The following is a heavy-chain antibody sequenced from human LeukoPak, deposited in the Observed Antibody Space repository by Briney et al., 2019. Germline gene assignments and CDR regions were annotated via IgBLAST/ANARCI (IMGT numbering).Heavy chain of an antibody. CDR1: GGSISSSSYY. Sequence: PSETLSLTCTVSGGSISSSSYYWGWIRQPPGKGLEWIGSIYYSGSTYYNPSLKSRVTISVDTSKNQFPLKLSSVTAADTAVYYCATSGWYLLPGVYWGQGTLVTVSS. D-gene: IGHD6-19*01. CDR2: IYYSGST. V-gene: IGHV4-39*01. J-gene: IGHJ4*02. CDR3: ATSGWYLLPGVY.